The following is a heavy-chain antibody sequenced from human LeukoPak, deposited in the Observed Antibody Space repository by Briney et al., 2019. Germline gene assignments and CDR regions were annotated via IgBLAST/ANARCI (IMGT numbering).Heavy chain of an antibody. V-gene: IGHV5-51*01. CDR3: ARRISMGTLDYFAY. J-gene: IGHJ4*02. CDR1: GYSFTTYW. CDR2: INPADSDA. Sequence: GESLKISCKGSGYSFTTYWIVWGRQLPGKGLEGMGIINPADSDARYSPSFQGAATISADKSIRTTYLQSISLKASDTAMYYCARRISMGTLDYFAYWGQGTLVTVSS. D-gene: IGHD1-14*01.